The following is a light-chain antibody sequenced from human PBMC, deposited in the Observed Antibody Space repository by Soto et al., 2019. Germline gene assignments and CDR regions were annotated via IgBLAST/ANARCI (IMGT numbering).Light chain of an antibody. CDR3: SSYTRSSALVL. J-gene: IGLJ2*01. CDR2: EVS. CDR1: SSDVGGYNY. Sequence: QSALTQPASVSGSPGQSITISCTGTSSDVGGYNYVSWYQQHPGKAPKLMIYEVSNRPSGVSSRSSGSKSGNTASLTISGLQAEDEADYYCSSYTRSSALVLFGGGTKVTVL. V-gene: IGLV2-14*01.